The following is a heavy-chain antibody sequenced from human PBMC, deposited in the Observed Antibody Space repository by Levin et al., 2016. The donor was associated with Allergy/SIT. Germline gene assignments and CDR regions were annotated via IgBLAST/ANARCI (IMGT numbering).Heavy chain of an antibody. Sequence: GGSLRLSCAASGFTFSSYAMSWVRQAPGKGLEWVSSIDPSSSYIYYADSVKGRFTISRDNAKNSLSLQMNSLRAEDTAVYYCAKGHIRTGYLNWFDPWGQGTLVTVSS. V-gene: IGHV3-21*04. J-gene: IGHJ5*02. CDR2: IDPSSSYI. CDR3: AKGHIRTGYLNWFDP. CDR1: GFTFSSYA. D-gene: IGHD3-9*01.